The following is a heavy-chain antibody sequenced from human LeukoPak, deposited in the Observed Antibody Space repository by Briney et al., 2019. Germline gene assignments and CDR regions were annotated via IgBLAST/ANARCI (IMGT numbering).Heavy chain of an antibody. Sequence: GGSVKVSCKASGYTFTGYYMHWVRQAPGQGLEGMGWINPNSGGTNYAQKFQGRVTMTRDTSISTAYMELSRLRSDDTAVYYCARRSIAALRFDYWGQGTLVTVSS. CDR3: ARRSIAALRFDY. V-gene: IGHV1-2*02. D-gene: IGHD6-6*01. J-gene: IGHJ4*02. CDR2: INPNSGGT. CDR1: GYTFTGYY.